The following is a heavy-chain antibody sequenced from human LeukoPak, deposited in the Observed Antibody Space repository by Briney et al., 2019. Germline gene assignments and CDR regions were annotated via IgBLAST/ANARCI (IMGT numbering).Heavy chain of an antibody. D-gene: IGHD6-19*01. CDR3: AKPHREGSGWYLDY. CDR1: GFTFSSYG. Sequence: GGSLRLSCAASGFTFSSYGMHWVRQAPGKGLEWVAVISYDGSSKYYADSVKGRFTISRDNSKNTLYLRMNSLRAEDTAVYYRAKPHREGSGWYLDYWGQGTLVTVSS. J-gene: IGHJ4*02. CDR2: ISYDGSSK. V-gene: IGHV3-30*18.